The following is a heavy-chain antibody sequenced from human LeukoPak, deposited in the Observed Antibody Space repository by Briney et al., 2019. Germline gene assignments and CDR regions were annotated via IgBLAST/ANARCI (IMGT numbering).Heavy chain of an antibody. Sequence: GGSLRLSCAASGFTFSIYEMNWVRQAPGKGLECVSYISSSGSTIYYADSVKGRFTISRDNAKNSLYLQMNSLRAEDTAVYYCATTNNHYYYSLDDYWGQGTLVTVSS. CDR3: ATTNNHYYYSLDDY. D-gene: IGHD3-22*01. J-gene: IGHJ4*02. CDR2: ISSSGSTI. V-gene: IGHV3-48*03. CDR1: GFTFSIYE.